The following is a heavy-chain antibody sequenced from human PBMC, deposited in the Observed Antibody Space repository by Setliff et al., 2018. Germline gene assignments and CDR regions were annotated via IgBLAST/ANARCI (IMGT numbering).Heavy chain of an antibody. V-gene: IGHV4-34*01. CDR3: ARDYYDSRGSYAFDI. Sequence: SETLSLTCAVYGGSFSGNYWSWIRQPPGKGLEWIGEINHSGSTNHNPSLKSRVTISVDTSKNQFSLNLSSATAADTAMYYCARDYYDSRGSYAFDIWGQGTVVTVSS. D-gene: IGHD3-22*01. CDR1: GGSFSGNY. J-gene: IGHJ3*02. CDR2: INHSGST.